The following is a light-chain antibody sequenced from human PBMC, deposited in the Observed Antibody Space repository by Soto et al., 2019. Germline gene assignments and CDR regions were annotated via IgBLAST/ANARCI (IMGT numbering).Light chain of an antibody. Sequence: DIQMTQSPSSLSASVGDRVTITCRASQGISNYLAWYQQKPGKVPKLLIYAASTLQSGVPSRFSGSGSGTDFTLTISSLQPEDVATYYCQKYNIALSLTFGGGTKVEIK. CDR1: QGISNY. V-gene: IGKV1-27*01. CDR2: AAS. CDR3: QKYNIALSLT. J-gene: IGKJ4*01.